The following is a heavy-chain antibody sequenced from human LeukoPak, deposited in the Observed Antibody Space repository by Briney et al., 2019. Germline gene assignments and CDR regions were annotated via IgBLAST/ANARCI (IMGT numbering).Heavy chain of an antibody. CDR3: ARLRDYGDRSTYWYFDL. CDR2: INYDAGA. CDR1: GASVSATNYY. Sequence: PSQTLSLTCTVSGASVSATNYYWSWLRQHPGKGPEWIAYINYDAGAYYNPSLESRVTISLDSSANQFSLKLSSVTAADTAVYYCARLRDYGDRSTYWYFDLWGRGTLVTVSS. V-gene: IGHV4-30-4*08. J-gene: IGHJ2*01. D-gene: IGHD4-17*01.